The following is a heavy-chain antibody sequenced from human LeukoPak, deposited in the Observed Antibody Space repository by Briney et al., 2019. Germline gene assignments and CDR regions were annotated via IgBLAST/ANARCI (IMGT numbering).Heavy chain of an antibody. V-gene: IGHV4-30-4*08. CDR2: IYYSGST. CDR3: ARGRSARVDY. D-gene: IGHD2-15*01. Sequence: SETLSLTCTVSGGSISSGDYYWSWIRQPPGKGLEWIGYIYYSGSTYYNPSLKSRVTKSVDTSKNQFSLKLSSVTAADTAVYYCARGRSARVDYWGQGTLVTVSS. J-gene: IGHJ4*02. CDR1: GGSISSGDYY.